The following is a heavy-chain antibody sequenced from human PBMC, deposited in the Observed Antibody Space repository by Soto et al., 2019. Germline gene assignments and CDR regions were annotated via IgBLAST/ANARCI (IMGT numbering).Heavy chain of an antibody. V-gene: IGHV4-59*01. CDR2: IYYSGST. J-gene: IGHJ4*02. CDR3: ARTSPGVQGGPWELLDY. Sequence: QVQLQESGPGLVKPSETLSLTCTVSGGSISSYYWSWIRQPPGKGLEWIGYIYYSGSTKYNPSIKSRVTISVDTSKNQFSLKLSSVTAADTAVYYCARTSPGVQGGPWELLDYWGQGTLVTVSS. D-gene: IGHD1-26*01. CDR1: GGSISSYY.